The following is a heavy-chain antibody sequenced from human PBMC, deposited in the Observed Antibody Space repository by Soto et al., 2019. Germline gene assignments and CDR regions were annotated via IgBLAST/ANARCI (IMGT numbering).Heavy chain of an antibody. CDR1: GGSISSYY. D-gene: IGHD3-10*01. Sequence: SETLSLTCTVCGGSISSYYWSWIRQPPGKGLEWIGYIYCSGSTNYNPSLKSRVTISVDTSKNQFSLKLSSVTAADTAVYYCASEGRTGGPYYYYYGMDVWGQGTTVTVSS. CDR2: IYCSGST. J-gene: IGHJ6*02. CDR3: ASEGRTGGPYYYYYGMDV. V-gene: IGHV4-59*01.